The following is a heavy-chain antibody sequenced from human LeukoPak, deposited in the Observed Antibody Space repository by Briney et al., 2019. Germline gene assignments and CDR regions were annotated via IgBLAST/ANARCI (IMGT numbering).Heavy chain of an antibody. Sequence: ASVTVSCKASGYTFTSYYMHWVRRAPGQGLEWMGIINPSGGSTSYAQKFQGRVTMTRDTSTSTVYMELSSLRSEDTAVYYCARETDPSYYYDSSGYFDYWGQGTLVTVSS. V-gene: IGHV1-46*01. CDR3: ARETDPSYYYDSSGYFDY. D-gene: IGHD3-22*01. J-gene: IGHJ4*02. CDR1: GYTFTSYY. CDR2: INPSGGST.